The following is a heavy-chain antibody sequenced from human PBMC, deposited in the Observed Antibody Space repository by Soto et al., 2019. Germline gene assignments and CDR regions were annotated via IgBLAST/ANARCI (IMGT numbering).Heavy chain of an antibody. D-gene: IGHD1-20*01. V-gene: IGHV3-11*05. J-gene: IGHJ4*02. CDR2: SSSSSSYT. CDR1: GFTFSDHY. Sequence: QVQLVESGGGLVKPGGSLRLSCTASGFTFSDHYMSWIRQAPGKGLEWVSDSSSSSSYTNYGDSVKGRFTISRDNAKKSLYRQTNSLRAEATAVYYCARVMLDAYNPPYFDYWGQGSLVTVSS. CDR3: ARVMLDAYNPPYFDY.